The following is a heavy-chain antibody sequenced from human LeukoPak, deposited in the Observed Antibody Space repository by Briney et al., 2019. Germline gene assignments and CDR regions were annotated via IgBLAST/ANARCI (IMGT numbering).Heavy chain of an antibody. CDR1: GFTFSSYA. Sequence: GGSLRLSCAASGFTFSSYAMSWVRQAPGQGLEWVSAISGSGSDTYYADSVKGRFTISRDNSKSTLYLQMNSLRAEDTALYYCANHAYHYYFDYSGQGTLVTVSS. D-gene: IGHD1-14*01. CDR3: ANHAYHYYFDY. J-gene: IGHJ4*02. CDR2: ISGSGSDT. V-gene: IGHV3-23*01.